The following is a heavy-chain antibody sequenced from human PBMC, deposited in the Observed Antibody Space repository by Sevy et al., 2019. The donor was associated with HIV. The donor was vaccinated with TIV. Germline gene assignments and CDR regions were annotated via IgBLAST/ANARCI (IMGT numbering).Heavy chain of an antibody. V-gene: IGHV4-4*07. CDR2: IYTSGST. D-gene: IGHD5-12*01. J-gene: IGHJ6*02. CDR1: GGSISSYY. Sequence: SETLSLTCTVSGGSISSYYWSWIRQPAGKGLEWIGRIYTSGSTNYNPSLKSRVTMSVDTSKNQFSLKLSSVTAADTAVYYCARDSRGYSGCDDYYYYYGMDVWGQGTTVTVSS. CDR3: ARDSRGYSGCDDYYYYYGMDV.